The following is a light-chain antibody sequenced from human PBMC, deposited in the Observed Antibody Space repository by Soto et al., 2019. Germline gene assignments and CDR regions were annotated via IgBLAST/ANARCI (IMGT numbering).Light chain of an antibody. Sequence: DIQTTQSPSTLSASVGDRVTITCRASQSISGLLAWYQQKPGKAPKLLIYKASGLESGVPSRFSGSGSGTEFTLTINGLQPDDFATYYCQQYNTFWTFGQGTKVDI. J-gene: IGKJ1*01. V-gene: IGKV1-5*03. CDR1: QSISGL. CDR3: QQYNTFWT. CDR2: KAS.